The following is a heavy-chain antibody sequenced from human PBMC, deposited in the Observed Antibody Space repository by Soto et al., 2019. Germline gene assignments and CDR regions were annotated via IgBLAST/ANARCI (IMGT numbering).Heavy chain of an antibody. D-gene: IGHD3-16*01. V-gene: IGHV4-38-2*01. Sequence: PSETLSLTCAVSGSSITSGDSWAWFRQPPGKGLEWIGTIYHTGTAYYNPSLTSRVTLSIDTSEHQFSLTLSSVTAADSAVYFCSRGVNLWGQGTLGTVSS. CDR2: IYHTGTA. J-gene: IGHJ4*02. CDR3: SRGVNL. CDR1: GSSITSGDS.